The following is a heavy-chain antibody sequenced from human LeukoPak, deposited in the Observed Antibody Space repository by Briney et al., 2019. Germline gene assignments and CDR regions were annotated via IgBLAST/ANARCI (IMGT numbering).Heavy chain of an antibody. D-gene: IGHD3-9*01. V-gene: IGHV4-4*07. CDR2: IYTSGST. Sequence: SETLSLTCTVSGGSVSSYYWSWIRQPAGKGLEWIGRIYTSGSTNYNPSLKSRVTISVDTSKNQFSLKLSSVTAADTAVYYCASSYYDILTGFSNWFDPWGQGTLVTVSS. CDR1: GGSVSSYY. CDR3: ASSYYDILTGFSNWFDP. J-gene: IGHJ5*02.